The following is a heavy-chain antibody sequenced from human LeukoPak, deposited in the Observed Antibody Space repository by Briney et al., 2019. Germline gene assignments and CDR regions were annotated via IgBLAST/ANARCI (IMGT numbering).Heavy chain of an antibody. Sequence: GGSLRLSCAASGFTFSSYAMSWVRQAPGKGLEWVSAISGSGGSTYYADSVKGRFTISSYNSKNTLYLQMKSLRAEDTAVYYCAKDQAVTTSGAFDIWGQGTMVTVSS. CDR3: AKDQAVTTSGAFDI. J-gene: IGHJ3*02. CDR1: GFTFSSYA. V-gene: IGHV3-23*01. CDR2: ISGSGGST. D-gene: IGHD4-17*01.